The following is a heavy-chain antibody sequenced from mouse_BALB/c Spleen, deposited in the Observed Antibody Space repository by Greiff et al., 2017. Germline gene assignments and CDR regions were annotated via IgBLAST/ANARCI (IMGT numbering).Heavy chain of an antibody. CDR3: ARSYYDYDGGFAY. V-gene: IGHV1-7*01. D-gene: IGHD2-4*01. J-gene: IGHJ3*01. CDR1: GYTFTSYW. CDR2: INPSTGYT. Sequence: QVQLKESGAELAKPGASVKMSCKASGYTFTSYWMHWVKQRPGQGLEWIGYINPSTGYTEYNQKFKDKATLTADKSSSTAYMQLSSLTSEDSAVYYCARSYYDYDGGFAYWGQGTLVTVSA.